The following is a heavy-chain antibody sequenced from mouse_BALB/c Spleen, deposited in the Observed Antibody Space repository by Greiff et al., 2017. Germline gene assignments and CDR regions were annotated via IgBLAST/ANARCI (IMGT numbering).Heavy chain of an antibody. J-gene: IGHJ2*01. CDR1: GYSITSGYY. Sequence: EVKLMESGPGLVKPSQSLSLTCSVTGYSITSGYYWNWIRQFPGNKLEWMGYISYDGSNNYNPSLKNRISITRDTSKNQFFLKLNSVTTEDTATYYCASTVGGDYFDYWGQGTTLTVSS. D-gene: IGHD1-1*01. CDR2: ISYDGSN. V-gene: IGHV3-6*02. CDR3: ASTVGGDYFDY.